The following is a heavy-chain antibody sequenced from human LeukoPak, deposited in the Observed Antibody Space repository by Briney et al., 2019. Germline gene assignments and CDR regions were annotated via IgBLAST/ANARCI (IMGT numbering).Heavy chain of an antibody. CDR3: AKVHDKVVAIDY. D-gene: IGHD2-15*01. J-gene: IGHJ4*02. CDR2: ISGSGGST. Sequence: PGGSPRLSCAASGFTFSSYAMSWVRQAPGKGLEWVSAISGSGGSTYYADSVKGRFTISRDNSKNTLYLQMNSLRAEDTAVYYCAKVHDKVVAIDYWGQGTLVTVSS. CDR1: GFTFSSYA. V-gene: IGHV3-23*01.